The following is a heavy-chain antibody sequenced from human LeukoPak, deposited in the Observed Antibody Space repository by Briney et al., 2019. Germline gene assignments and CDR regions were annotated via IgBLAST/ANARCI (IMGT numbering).Heavy chain of an antibody. Sequence: GGSLRLSCAASGFTFSSYGMHWVRQAPGKGLEWVAFIRYDGSNKYYADSVKGRFTISRDNSKNTLYLQMNSLRAEDTAVYYCAKEGIADYYFDYWGQGTLVTVSS. CDR1: GFTFSSYG. CDR3: AKEGIADYYFDY. D-gene: IGHD6-13*01. CDR2: IRYDGSNK. J-gene: IGHJ4*02. V-gene: IGHV3-30*02.